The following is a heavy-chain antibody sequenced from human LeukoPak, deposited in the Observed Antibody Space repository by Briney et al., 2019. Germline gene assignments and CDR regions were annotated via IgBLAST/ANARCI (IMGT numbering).Heavy chain of an antibody. CDR1: GGSISSYY. V-gene: IGHV4-59*01. CDR3: ARGDYDILTGQIYFDY. D-gene: IGHD3-9*01. Sequence: PSETLSLTCTVSGGSISSYYWSWIRQPPGKGLEWIGYIYYSGSTNYNPSLKSRVTISVDTSKNQFSLKLSSVTAADTAVYYCARGDYDILTGQIYFDYWGQGTLVTVSS. J-gene: IGHJ4*02. CDR2: IYYSGST.